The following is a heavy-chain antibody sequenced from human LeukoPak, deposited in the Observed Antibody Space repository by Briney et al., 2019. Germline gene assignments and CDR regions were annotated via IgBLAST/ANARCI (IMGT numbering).Heavy chain of an antibody. D-gene: IGHD5-18*01. CDR3: ARVLRAASWRSYDY. J-gene: IGHJ4*02. CDR2: IYYNGDS. Sequence: PSETLSLTCTVSGASVSNSLYYWRWIRQPPGKGLEWIGYIYYNGDSNYNPSLKSRVIISIDTSSNQFSLRLNSMTAADTAVYYCARVLRAASWRSYDYWGQGSLVTVSS. CDR1: GASVSNSLYY. V-gene: IGHV4-61*01.